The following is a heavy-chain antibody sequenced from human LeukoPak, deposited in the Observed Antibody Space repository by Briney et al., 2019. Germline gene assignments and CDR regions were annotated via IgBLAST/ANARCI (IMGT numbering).Heavy chain of an antibody. CDR1: GFTFSSYA. CDR2: IKEDESEK. CDR3: ARVRTTGSYYGMDV. Sequence: PGGSLRLSCAASGFTFSSYAMHWVRQAPGKGLEWVANIKEDESEKYYVDSVKGRFTISRDNAQNSLNLQMNSLRPEDTAMYYCARVRTTGSYYGMDVWGQGTTVTASS. D-gene: IGHD3-10*01. J-gene: IGHJ6*02. V-gene: IGHV3-7*01.